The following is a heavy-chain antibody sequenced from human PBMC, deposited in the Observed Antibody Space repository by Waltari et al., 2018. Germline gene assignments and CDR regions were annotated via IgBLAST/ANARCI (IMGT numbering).Heavy chain of an antibody. CDR2: ISTRSSYI. CDR3: VRGRIGTTQSGDWFDP. D-gene: IGHD1-7*01. J-gene: IGHJ5*02. Sequence: VQLVESGGGLVKPGGSLRLSCEGSGLSFNSYSLHWVRQAPVKGLEWISSISTRSSYIFYVDSVKGRFTISRDNAKNSLYLQMNSLRAEDTAMYYCVRGRIGTTQSGDWFDPWGQGTLVTVSS. CDR1: GLSFNSYS. V-gene: IGHV3-21*02.